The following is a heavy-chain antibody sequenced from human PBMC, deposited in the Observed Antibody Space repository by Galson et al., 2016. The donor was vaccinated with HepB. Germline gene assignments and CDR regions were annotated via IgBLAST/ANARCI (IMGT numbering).Heavy chain of an antibody. Sequence: SLRLSCAASGFTISSYSMNWVRQAPGKGLEWVSSISSSSSYIYYADSVKGRFTISRDNAKNSLYLQMNSLRAEDAAVYYCARGDIVGAIFDYWGQGTLVTVSS. D-gene: IGHD1-26*01. CDR1: GFTISSYS. V-gene: IGHV3-21*01. CDR3: ARGDIVGAIFDY. J-gene: IGHJ4*02. CDR2: ISSSSSYI.